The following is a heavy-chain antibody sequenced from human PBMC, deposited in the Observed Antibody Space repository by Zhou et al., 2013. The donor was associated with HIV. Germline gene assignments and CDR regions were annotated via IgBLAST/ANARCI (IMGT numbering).Heavy chain of an antibody. Sequence: QVQLVQSGAEVKKPGSSVKVSCKASGGAFSNYAISWVRQAPGQGLEWMGGIIPIFGTANYAQKFQGRVTITTDESTSTAYMELSSLRSEDTAVYYCARGQMAYPXGYHYMDVWGKGTDGHRL. CDR2: IIPIFGTA. J-gene: IGHJ6*03. CDR3: ARGQMAYPXGYHYMDV. CDR1: GGAFSNYA. V-gene: IGHV1-69*05. D-gene: IGHD3-16*01.